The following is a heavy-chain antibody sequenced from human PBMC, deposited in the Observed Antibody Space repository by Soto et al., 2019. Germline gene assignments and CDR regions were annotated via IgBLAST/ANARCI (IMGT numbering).Heavy chain of an antibody. Sequence: EVQLLESGGGLVQPGGSLTLSCAASGFTFSRYAMTWVRQVPGKGLEWVSAISGSGDRTDYADSVKGRFTISRDNSKNTLYLQITSLRAEDTAIFYCSKFWDFGYCSGGRCPHAYGMDVCGQVTTVTVSS. CDR3: SKFWDFGYCSGGRCPHAYGMDV. D-gene: IGHD2-15*01. CDR1: GFTFSRYA. V-gene: IGHV3-23*01. J-gene: IGHJ6*02. CDR2: ISGSGDRT.